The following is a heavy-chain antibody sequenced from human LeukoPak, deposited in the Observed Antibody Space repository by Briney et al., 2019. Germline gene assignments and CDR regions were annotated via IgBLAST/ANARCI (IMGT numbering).Heavy chain of an antibody. CDR1: GYTFTSYA. CDR3: ATGLTIQGAFDI. D-gene: IGHD3-3*01. J-gene: IGHJ3*02. CDR2: INAGNGNT. V-gene: IGHV1-3*01. Sequence: ASVKVSCKASGYTFTSYAMHWVRQAPGQRLEWMGWINAGNGNTKYSQKFQGRVTITRDTSASTAYMELSSLRSEDTAMYYCATGLTIQGAFDIWGQGTMVTVSS.